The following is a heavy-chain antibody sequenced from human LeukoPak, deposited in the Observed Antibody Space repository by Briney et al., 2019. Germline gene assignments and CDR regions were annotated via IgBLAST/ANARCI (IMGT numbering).Heavy chain of an antibody. CDR1: GFSFSDHW. V-gene: IGHV3-48*01. D-gene: IGHD3-3*01. Sequence: GGSLRLSCAASGFSFSDHWLDWVRQAPGKGLEWVSYISSSSSTIYYADSVKGRFTISRDNAKNSLYLQMNSLRAEDTAVYYCARDRVDFWSGYPYYYYGMDVWGQGTTVTVSS. CDR2: ISSSSSTI. J-gene: IGHJ6*02. CDR3: ARDRVDFWSGYPYYYYGMDV.